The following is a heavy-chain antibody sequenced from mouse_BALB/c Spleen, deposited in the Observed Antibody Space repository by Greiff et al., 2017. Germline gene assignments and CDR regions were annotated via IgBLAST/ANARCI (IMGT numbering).Heavy chain of an antibody. D-gene: IGHD4-1*01. J-gene: IGHJ3*01. CDR3: ARSRGTNWPWFAY. CDR1: GFNIKDTY. CDR2: IDPANGNT. V-gene: IGHV14-3*02. Sequence: EVQLQQSGAELVKPGASVKLSCTASGFNIKDTYMHWVKQRPEQGLEWIGRIDPANGNTKYDPKFQGKATITADTSSNTAYLQLSSLTSEDTAVYYCARSRGTNWPWFAYWGQGTLVTVSA.